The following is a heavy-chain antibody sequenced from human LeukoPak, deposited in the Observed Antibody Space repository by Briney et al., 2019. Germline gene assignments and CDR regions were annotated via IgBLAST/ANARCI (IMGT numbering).Heavy chain of an antibody. V-gene: IGHV1-58*01. CDR2: IVVGSGNT. D-gene: IGHD7-27*01. Sequence: SVKVSCKASGFTFTSSAVQWVRQARGQRLEWIGWIVVGSGNTNYAQKFRERVTITRDMSTSTAYMELSSLRSEDTAVYYCAEIMNWGSGSNYWGQGTLVTVSS. CDR1: GFTFTSSA. J-gene: IGHJ4*02. CDR3: AEIMNWGSGSNY.